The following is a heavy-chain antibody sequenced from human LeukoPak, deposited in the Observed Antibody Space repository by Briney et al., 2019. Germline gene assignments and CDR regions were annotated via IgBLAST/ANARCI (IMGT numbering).Heavy chain of an antibody. CDR2: GHYSDST. Sequence: SETLSLTCTVSGGSISGYYWSWIRQPPGKGLEWIGYGHYSDSTNYNPSLKSRVTISVDTSKNQFSLKLSSVTAADTAVYYCARRFTIFGETYWFDPWGQGTLVTVSS. V-gene: IGHV4-59*01. J-gene: IGHJ5*02. CDR1: GGSISGYY. CDR3: ARRFTIFGETYWFDP. D-gene: IGHD3-3*01.